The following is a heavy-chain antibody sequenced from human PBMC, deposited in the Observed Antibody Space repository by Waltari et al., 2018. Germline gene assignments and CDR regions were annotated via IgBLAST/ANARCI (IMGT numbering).Heavy chain of an antibody. Sequence: EAQLLESGGDFVHPGGSLRLSCVVSGFTFSNSAMSWVRQAPGKGLEWVSGISGSGETTYYTEAVKGRFTISRDNSKNMLYLQMSSLRGDDTAVYYCATEKLWFVDYWGQGTLVTVSS. CDR1: GFTFSNSA. J-gene: IGHJ4*02. D-gene: IGHD3-10*01. CDR3: ATEKLWFVDY. V-gene: IGHV3-23*01. CDR2: ISGSGETT.